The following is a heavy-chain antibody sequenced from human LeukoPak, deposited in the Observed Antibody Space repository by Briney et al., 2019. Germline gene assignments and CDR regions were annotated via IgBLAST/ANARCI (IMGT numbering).Heavy chain of an antibody. CDR2: IYHSGST. J-gene: IGHJ5*02. Sequence: PSQTLSLTCAVSGGSISSGDFPWSWIRQPPGKGLEWIGSIYHSGSTYYNPSLKSRVTISVDTSKNQFSLKLSSVTAADTAVYYCARNLRRWLQNNWFDPWGQGTLVTVSS. CDR3: ARNLRRWLQNNWFDP. D-gene: IGHD5-24*01. V-gene: IGHV4-30-2*03. CDR1: GGSISSGDFP.